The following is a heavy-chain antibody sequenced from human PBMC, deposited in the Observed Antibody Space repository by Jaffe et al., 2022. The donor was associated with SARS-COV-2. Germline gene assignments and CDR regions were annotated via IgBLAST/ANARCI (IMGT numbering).Heavy chain of an antibody. D-gene: IGHD2-15*01. J-gene: IGHJ4*02. V-gene: IGHV3-7*03. CDR1: GFTFGDFW. Sequence: EVHLVESGGALVQPGGSLRLSCAASGFTFGDFWMTWVRQAPGEGLQWVANIKDDGSEKYYVDSVKGRFTISRDNARDSLYLQMNSLRAEDTAVYYCARDACSTGNCRYNYFDLWGQGTQVTVSS. CDR2: IKDDGSEK. CDR3: ARDACSTGNCRYNYFDL.